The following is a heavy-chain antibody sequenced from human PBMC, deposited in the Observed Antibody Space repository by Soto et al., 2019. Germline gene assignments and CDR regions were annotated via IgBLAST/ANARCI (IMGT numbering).Heavy chain of an antibody. D-gene: IGHD1-26*01. CDR1: GFSFTKYW. CDR2: IYPGDSDT. V-gene: IGHV5-51*01. CDR3: ARSYSGTYPHPYYFDY. Sequence: EVQLAQSGAEVKKPGESLKISCKGSGFSFTKYWIGWVRQMPGKGLEWMGMIYPGDSDTRYSPSFQGKVIISADKSINAAYLQWSSLQASDTAIYYCARSYSGTYPHPYYFDYWGQGTLVTVSS. J-gene: IGHJ4*02.